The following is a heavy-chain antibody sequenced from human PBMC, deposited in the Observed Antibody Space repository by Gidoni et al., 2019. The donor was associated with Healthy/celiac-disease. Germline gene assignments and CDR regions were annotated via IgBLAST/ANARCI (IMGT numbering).Heavy chain of an antibody. CDR2: INSSSSTL. CDR1: GFTFSSSS. D-gene: IGHD3-16*01. CDR3: ARDGMGDFDY. V-gene: IGHV3-48*02. Sequence: EVQLVESGGGLVQPGGSLRLFCSASGFTFSSSSMNWVRQAPGKGLEWGSYINSSSSTLYYADSVKGRFTNSRDNAKNSLYLQMNRLGDEDTAVYYRARDGMGDFDYWGQGTLVTVSS. J-gene: IGHJ4*02.